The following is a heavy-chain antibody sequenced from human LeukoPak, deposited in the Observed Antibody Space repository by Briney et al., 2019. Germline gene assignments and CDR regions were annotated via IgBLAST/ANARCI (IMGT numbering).Heavy chain of an antibody. CDR1: GFTFSYFW. D-gene: IGHD4-17*01. CDR3: ARDFDGPRASDY. J-gene: IGHJ4*02. CDR2: TNTDGSYS. Sequence: GGSLRLSCAASGFTFSYFWLHWFRQTPGKGLVWVSCTNTDGSYSSYADSVKGRFTISRDNVRNTLYLQMSSLRAEDSAVYYCARDFDGPRASDYWGQGISVTVSS. V-gene: IGHV3-74*01.